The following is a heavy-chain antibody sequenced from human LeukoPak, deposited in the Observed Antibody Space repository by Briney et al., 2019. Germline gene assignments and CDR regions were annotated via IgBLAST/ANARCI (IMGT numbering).Heavy chain of an antibody. CDR3: ARDGVTIFGVVDNWFDP. V-gene: IGHV3-11*01. CDR1: GFTFSDYY. J-gene: IGHJ5*02. CDR2: ISSSGSTI. D-gene: IGHD3-3*01. Sequence: GGSLRLSCAASGFTFSDYYMSWIRQAPGKGLEWVSYISSSGSTIYYADSVKGRFTISGDNAKNSLYLQMNSLRAEDTAVYYCARDGVTIFGVVDNWFDPWGQGTLVTVSS.